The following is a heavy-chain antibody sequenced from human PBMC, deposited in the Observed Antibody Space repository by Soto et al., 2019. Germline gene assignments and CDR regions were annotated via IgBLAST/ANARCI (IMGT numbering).Heavy chain of an antibody. D-gene: IGHD6-13*01. CDR3: ASLAAAGTYFDY. Sequence: SVKVSCKASGGTFSSYAISWVRQAPGQGLEWMGGIIPIFGTANYAQKFQGRVTITADESTSTAYMELSSLRSEDTAVYYCASLAAAGTYFDYWGQGTLVTVSS. J-gene: IGHJ4*02. V-gene: IGHV1-69*13. CDR2: IIPIFGTA. CDR1: GGTFSSYA.